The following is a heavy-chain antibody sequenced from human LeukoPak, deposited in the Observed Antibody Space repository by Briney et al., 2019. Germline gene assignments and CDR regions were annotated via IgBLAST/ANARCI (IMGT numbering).Heavy chain of an antibody. CDR3: ARGGGYGSGSYLFDY. Sequence: SETLSLTCTVSGGSISSYYWSWIRQPPGKGLEWIGYIYYSGSTNYNPSLKSRVTISVDTSKNQFSPKLSSVTAADTAVYYCARGGGYGSGSYLFDYWGQGTLVTVSS. J-gene: IGHJ4*02. V-gene: IGHV4-59*01. CDR1: GGSISSYY. CDR2: IYYSGST. D-gene: IGHD3-10*01.